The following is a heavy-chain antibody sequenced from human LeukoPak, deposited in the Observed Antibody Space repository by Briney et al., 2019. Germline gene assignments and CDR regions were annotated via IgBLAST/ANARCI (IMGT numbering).Heavy chain of an antibody. V-gene: IGHV1-69*13. CDR1: GGTFSSYA. D-gene: IGHD2-2*01. CDR2: IIPIFGTA. CDR3: ARGVGSRDCSTRFYYFDY. Sequence: SVKVSCKASGGTFSSYAISWVRQAPGQGLEWMGGIIPIFGTANYAQKFQGRVTITADESTSTAYMELSSLRSEDTAVYYCARGVGSRDCSTRFYYFDYWGQGTLVTVSS. J-gene: IGHJ4*02.